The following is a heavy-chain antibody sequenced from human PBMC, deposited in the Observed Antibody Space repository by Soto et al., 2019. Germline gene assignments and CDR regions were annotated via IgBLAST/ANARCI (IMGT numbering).Heavy chain of an antibody. V-gene: IGHV1-69*13. CDR3: ASRVDFYGSGSYSPYYYYYGMDV. CDR2: IIPIFGTA. CDR1: GGTFSSYA. D-gene: IGHD3-10*01. J-gene: IGHJ6*02. Sequence: SVKVSCKASGGTFSSYAISWVRQAPGQGLEWMGGIIPIFGTANYAQKFQGRVTITADESTSTAYMELSSLRSEDTAVYYCASRVDFYGSGSYSPYYYYYGMDVWGQGTTVTASS.